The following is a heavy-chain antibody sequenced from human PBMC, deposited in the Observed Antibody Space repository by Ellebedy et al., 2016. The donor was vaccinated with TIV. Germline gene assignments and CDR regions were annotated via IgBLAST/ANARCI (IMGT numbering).Heavy chain of an antibody. Sequence: GESLKISCAASGLSFSTTAMNWIRQAPGKGPEWVSTVGGSGDNTFYADSVRGRFTISRDNSKKTVYLQMNSLRAEDTAVYYCATSKRGFDVWGQGTMVTVSS. CDR2: VGGSGDNT. J-gene: IGHJ3*01. CDR1: GLSFSTTA. V-gene: IGHV3-23*01. CDR3: ATSKRGFDV. D-gene: IGHD3-10*01.